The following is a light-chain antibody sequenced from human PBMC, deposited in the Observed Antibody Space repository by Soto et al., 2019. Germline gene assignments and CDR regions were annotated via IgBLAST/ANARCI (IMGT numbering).Light chain of an antibody. Sequence: EIVLTQSPGTLSLSPGERATLSCRASQSVSTNYLAWYQRKPGQAPRLLIYGASSRATDIPDRFSGSGSGTDFTLTITRREPEDCAVYYCQQYGRSPPTFGQGTKVEIK. CDR2: GAS. CDR1: QSVSTNY. J-gene: IGKJ1*01. V-gene: IGKV3-20*01. CDR3: QQYGRSPPT.